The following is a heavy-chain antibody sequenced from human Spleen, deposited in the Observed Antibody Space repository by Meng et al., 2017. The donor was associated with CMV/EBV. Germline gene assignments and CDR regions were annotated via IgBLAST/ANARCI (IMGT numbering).Heavy chain of an antibody. Sequence: GESLKISCVASGITFRAEALHWVRQAPGKGLEWVSVIYSDGSVYYADSVKGRFTISRDDSKNTLYLQMNSLRVEDTAVYYCARVDTNEKAVDNWGQGTLVTVSS. D-gene: IGHD1-1*01. CDR2: IYSDGSV. V-gene: IGHV3-53*01. CDR1: GITFRAEA. CDR3: ARVDTNEKAVDN. J-gene: IGHJ4*02.